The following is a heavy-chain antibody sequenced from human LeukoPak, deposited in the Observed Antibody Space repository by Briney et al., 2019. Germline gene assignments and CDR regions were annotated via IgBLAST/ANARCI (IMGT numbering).Heavy chain of an antibody. V-gene: IGHV5-51*01. Sequence: GESLKISCKGSGYSFTSYWIGWVRHMPGKGLEWMGIIYPGDSDTRYSPSFQGQVTISADKSISTAYLQWSSLKASDTAMYYCARTRITMVRGATYYFDYWGQGTLVTVSS. D-gene: IGHD3-10*01. CDR3: ARTRITMVRGATYYFDY. CDR2: IYPGDSDT. J-gene: IGHJ4*02. CDR1: GYSFTSYW.